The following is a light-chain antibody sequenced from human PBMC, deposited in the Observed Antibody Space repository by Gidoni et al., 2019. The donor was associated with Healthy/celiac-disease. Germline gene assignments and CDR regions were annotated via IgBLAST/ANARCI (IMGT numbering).Light chain of an antibody. J-gene: IGKJ1*01. CDR2: KAS. V-gene: IGKV1-5*03. CDR3: QQYNSCPWT. Sequence: DIQMPHPPSTLSASVGDRVTITCRASQSISSWLAWYQQKPGKAPKLLIYKASSLESGVPSRFSGSGSGTEFTLTISSLQPDDFATYYCQQYNSCPWTFGQGTRWKSN. CDR1: QSISSW.